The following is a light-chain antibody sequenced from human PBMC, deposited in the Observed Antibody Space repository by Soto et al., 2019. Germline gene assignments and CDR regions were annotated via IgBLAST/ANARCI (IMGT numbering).Light chain of an antibody. CDR3: QQNDSAPSWT. CDR1: QSVSSKY. J-gene: IGKJ1*01. V-gene: IGKV3-20*01. Sequence: EIVLTQSPGTLSLSPGERATLSCRASQSVSSKYLAWYQQKPGQAPRLLIYGTSSRATGISDRFRGSGSGTDFTRTISRLEPEDFAVYYCQQNDSAPSWTFGQGTKVESK. CDR2: GTS.